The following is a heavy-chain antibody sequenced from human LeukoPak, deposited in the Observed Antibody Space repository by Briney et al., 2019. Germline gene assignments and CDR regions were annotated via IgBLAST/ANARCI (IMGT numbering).Heavy chain of an antibody. D-gene: IGHD3-22*01. CDR3: ARPVTWYDSSGYHYLEAYDF. J-gene: IGHJ3*01. CDR2: MYWDDDK. Sequence: KESGPTLVKPTQTLTLTCTFSGFSLTTSGVGVGWIRQPPGKALEWLALMYWDDDKRYSPSLKSRLTITKDTSKNQVVLTMTNMDPVDTATYYCARPVTWYDSSGYHYLEAYDFWGQGTMVTVSA. V-gene: IGHV2-5*02. CDR1: GFSLTTSGVG.